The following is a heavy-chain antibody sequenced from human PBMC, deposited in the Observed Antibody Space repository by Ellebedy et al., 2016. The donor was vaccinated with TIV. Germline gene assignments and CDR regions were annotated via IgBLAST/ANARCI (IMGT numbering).Heavy chain of an antibody. CDR1: GFTFDNFA. J-gene: IGHJ4*02. D-gene: IGHD3-10*01. V-gene: IGHV3-23*01. CDR2: ITGSGDRT. Sequence: PGGSLRLSCATSGFTFDNFAMRWFRQAPGKGLEWVSAITGSGDRTFYADSVKGRFTVSRDTSKNTLYLQRTSLRAEDTAIYYCAKDSGKYGWNSEYWGQGTQVTVSS. CDR3: AKDSGKYGWNSEY.